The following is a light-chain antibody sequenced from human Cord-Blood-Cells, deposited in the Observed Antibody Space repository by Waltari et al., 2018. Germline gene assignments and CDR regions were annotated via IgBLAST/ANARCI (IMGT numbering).Light chain of an antibody. J-gene: IGLJ3*02. CDR2: KDM. CDR3: QSADSSGTYRV. V-gene: IGLV3-25*03. CDR1: ALPKQY. Sequence: SYELTQPPSVSVSPGQTARITCSGDALPKQYAYWYQQKPGQAPVLVIYKDMERPSGIPERFSGSSAGTTVTLTIRGVQAEDEADYYCQSADSSGTYRVFGGGTKLTVL.